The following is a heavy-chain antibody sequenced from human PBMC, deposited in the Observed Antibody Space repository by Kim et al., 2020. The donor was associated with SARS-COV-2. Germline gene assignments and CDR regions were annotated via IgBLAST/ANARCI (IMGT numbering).Heavy chain of an antibody. J-gene: IGHJ5*02. D-gene: IGHD2-15*01. CDR3: ARTICSGGTCYKGWFDP. V-gene: IGHV3-30*07. Sequence: VKGRFTHTRETSQNTLYLQMNSLSAEDTAVYYCARTICSGGTCYKGWFDPWGQGTLVTVSS.